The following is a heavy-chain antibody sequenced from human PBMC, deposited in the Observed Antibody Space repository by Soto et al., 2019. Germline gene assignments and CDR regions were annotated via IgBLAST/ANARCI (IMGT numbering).Heavy chain of an antibody. Sequence: SETLSLTCTVSGDSISSGGYYWSWLRQHTGKGLEWIGYIYYSGSTFYNPSLKSRVTISVDTSKNQFSLKLSSVTAADTAVYYCARGSMVRVVIKSFDYWGQGTLVTVSS. CDR1: GDSISSGGYY. V-gene: IGHV4-31*03. D-gene: IGHD3-10*01. CDR2: IYYSGST. CDR3: ARGSMVRVVIKSFDY. J-gene: IGHJ4*02.